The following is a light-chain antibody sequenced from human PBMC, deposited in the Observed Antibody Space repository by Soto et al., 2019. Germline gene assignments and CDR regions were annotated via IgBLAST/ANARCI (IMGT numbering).Light chain of an antibody. CDR1: QTISSF. Sequence: EIVLTPSPGTLSLSPGEGATLSCRASQTISSFLAWYQQKRGQAPRLLIHGASNRATGIPDRFSGSGSGTDFTLAITRLEPEDFAVYYCQQYGGSPRTFGQGTKV. V-gene: IGKV3-20*01. CDR3: QQYGGSPRT. J-gene: IGKJ1*01. CDR2: GAS.